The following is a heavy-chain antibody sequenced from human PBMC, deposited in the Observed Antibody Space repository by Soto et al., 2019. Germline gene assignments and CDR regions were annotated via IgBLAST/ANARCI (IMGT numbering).Heavy chain of an antibody. J-gene: IGHJ4*02. V-gene: IGHV4-38-2*01. CDR1: VYSISSGYY. D-gene: IGHD3-3*02. CDR3: ARRGHFSVDY. Sequence: PETLSLTCAVSVYSISSGYYWGWIRQPPGKGLEWIGSIYHSGSTYYNPSLKSRVTISVDTSKKQLSLKLSSVTAADTDVYYCARRGHFSVDYWAQGTLVTVSS. CDR2: IYHSGST.